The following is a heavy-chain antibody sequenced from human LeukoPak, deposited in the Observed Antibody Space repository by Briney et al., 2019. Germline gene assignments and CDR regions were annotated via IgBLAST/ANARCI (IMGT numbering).Heavy chain of an antibody. V-gene: IGHV4-30-2*01. CDR2: IYHSGST. Sequence: SETLSLTCTVSGGSISSGGYYWSWIRQPPGKGLEWIGYIYHSGSTYYNPSLKSRVTISVDRSKNQFSLKLSSVTAADTAVYYCARVGIVMGNWFDPWGQGTLVTVSS. J-gene: IGHJ5*02. CDR1: GGSISSGGYY. CDR3: ARVGIVMGNWFDP. D-gene: IGHD3-10*01.